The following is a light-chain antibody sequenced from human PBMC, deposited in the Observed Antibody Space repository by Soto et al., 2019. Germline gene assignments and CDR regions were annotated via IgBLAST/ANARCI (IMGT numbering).Light chain of an antibody. CDR3: QHRSNWPLT. V-gene: IGKV3-11*01. CDR1: QSVTSNY. Sequence: EIVLTQSPGTLSLSQGERATLSCRPSQSVTSNYLAGYQQKPGQAPRLLIYDASNRATGIPARFSGSGSGTDFTLTISSLEPEDFAVYYCQHRSNWPLTFGGGTKV. J-gene: IGKJ4*01. CDR2: DAS.